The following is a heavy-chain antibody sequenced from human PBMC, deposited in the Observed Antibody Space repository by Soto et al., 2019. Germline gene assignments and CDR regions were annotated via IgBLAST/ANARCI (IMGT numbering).Heavy chain of an antibody. CDR1: GFTFSNYW. CDR3: GTTFEY. J-gene: IGHJ4*02. D-gene: IGHD1-1*01. CDR2: INNDGSRT. Sequence: EVQVVESGGALVQPGGSLRLSCAASGFTFSNYWMHWVRQVPGEGLVWVSSINNDGSRTWYADSVRGRIAMSRDHARNFVYLQMNSLSAEDTAVYYCGTTFEYWGQGALVTVSS. V-gene: IGHV3-74*01.